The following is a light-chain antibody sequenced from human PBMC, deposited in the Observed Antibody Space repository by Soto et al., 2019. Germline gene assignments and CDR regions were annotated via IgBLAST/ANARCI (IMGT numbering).Light chain of an antibody. Sequence: AIRMTQSPSSFSASTGDRVTITCRASQGISRYLAWYQQKPGKAPKLLIYAASTLQSGVPSRFSGSGTGTDYTLTLRCLLSEDFATYYCQQYYSYPLTFGGGTKVEIK. CDR1: QGISRY. CDR2: AAS. CDR3: QQYYSYPLT. J-gene: IGKJ4*01. V-gene: IGKV1-8*01.